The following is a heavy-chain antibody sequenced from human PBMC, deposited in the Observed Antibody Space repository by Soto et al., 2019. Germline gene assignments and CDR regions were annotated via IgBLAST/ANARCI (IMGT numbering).Heavy chain of an antibody. D-gene: IGHD6-13*01. J-gene: IGHJ4*02. V-gene: IGHV1-24*01. CDR3: ATERSRGAAASIRFDY. CDR1: GYALTELS. Sequence: ASVKVSCKVSGYALTELSMHWVRQGPDKVFEWMGGFDPEEGETVYAQKFQGRVTMTEDTSADTAYMELSSLKSEDTAVYFCATERSRGAAASIRFDYRGQGTLVTV. CDR2: FDPEEGET.